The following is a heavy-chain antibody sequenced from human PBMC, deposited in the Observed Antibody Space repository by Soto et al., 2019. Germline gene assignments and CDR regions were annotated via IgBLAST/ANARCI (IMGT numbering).Heavy chain of an antibody. CDR3: VKDGSSGWPYFYDMDV. CDR1: GFTFSSYG. Sequence: PGGSLRLSCAASGFTFSSYGMHWVRQAPGKGLEWVAVISYDGRNKYYADAVKGRFTISRDNSKNTLYLRMSSLRAEDTAVYYCVKDGSSGWPYFYDMDVWGQGTTVTVSS. V-gene: IGHV3-30*18. CDR2: ISYDGRNK. J-gene: IGHJ6*02. D-gene: IGHD6-19*01.